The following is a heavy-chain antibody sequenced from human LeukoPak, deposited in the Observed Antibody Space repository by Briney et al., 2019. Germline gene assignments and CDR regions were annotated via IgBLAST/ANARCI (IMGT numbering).Heavy chain of an antibody. J-gene: IGHJ4*02. Sequence: GGSLRLSRAASGFTFSSYAMSWVRQAPGKGLEWVSAISGSGGSTYYADSVKGRFTISRDNSKNTLYLQMNSLRAEDTAVYYCASTLTYYDFWSGYPVDYWGQGTLVTVSS. V-gene: IGHV3-23*01. CDR3: ASTLTYYDFWSGYPVDY. CDR2: ISGSGGST. D-gene: IGHD3-3*01. CDR1: GFTFSSYA.